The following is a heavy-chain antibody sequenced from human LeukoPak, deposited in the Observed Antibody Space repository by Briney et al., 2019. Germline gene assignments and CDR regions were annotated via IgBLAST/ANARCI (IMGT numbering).Heavy chain of an antibody. CDR1: GFTFSSYE. CDR2: IRSSGSTP. Sequence: GGSLRLSCAASGFTFSSYEMNWVRQAPGKGLEWISYIRSSGSTPDYADSVKGRFTISRDNAGDSLYLQMNSLRAEDTAVYYCARESAVAGTKIFDCWGQGTLVTVSS. J-gene: IGHJ4*02. V-gene: IGHV3-48*03. CDR3: ARESAVAGTKIFDC. D-gene: IGHD6-19*01.